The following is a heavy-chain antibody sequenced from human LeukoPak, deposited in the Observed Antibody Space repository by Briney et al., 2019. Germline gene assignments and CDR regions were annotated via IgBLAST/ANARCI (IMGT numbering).Heavy chain of an antibody. V-gene: IGHV1-8*01. J-gene: IGHJ4*02. D-gene: IGHD6-19*01. CDR1: GYTFTSYE. CDR3: ARGAAVAGSLFDY. Sequence: ASVKVSCKASGYTFTSYEINWVRQATGQGLEWMGWMNPDSGDTAYAQKFQGRVTMTRDTSTSTVYMELSSLRSEDTAVYYCARGAAVAGSLFDYWGQGTLVTVSS. CDR2: MNPDSGDT.